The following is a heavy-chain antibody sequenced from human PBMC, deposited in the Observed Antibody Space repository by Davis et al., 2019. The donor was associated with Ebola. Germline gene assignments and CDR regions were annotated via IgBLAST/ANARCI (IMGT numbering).Heavy chain of an antibody. V-gene: IGHV3-48*02. CDR2: ITNGGSTN. CDR3: ARGRWNYAMDY. D-gene: IGHD1-7*01. Sequence: GGSLRLSCIAPGFSFTSYTMNWVRKAPGKGLEWLSYITNGGSTNSYADSVKGRFTVSRDNAKNSLFLQMNSLRDEDTAVYYCARGRWNYAMDYWGLGTLVIVSS. J-gene: IGHJ4*02. CDR1: GFSFTSYT.